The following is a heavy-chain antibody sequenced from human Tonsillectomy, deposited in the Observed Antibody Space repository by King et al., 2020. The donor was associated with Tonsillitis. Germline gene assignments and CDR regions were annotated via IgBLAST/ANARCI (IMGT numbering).Heavy chain of an antibody. J-gene: IGHJ4*02. CDR3: ARETVDFYYFDY. Sequence: AQLQESGPGLVKPSQTLSLTCTVSGGSLSSGDYYWSGICQPPGKGLEGIGYTYFTGSTYYSPSLKSRVTISVDTSKNQFSLKLSSVTAADTAVYYCARETVDFYYFDYWGQGTLVTVSS. CDR2: TYFTGST. D-gene: IGHD3/OR15-3a*01. CDR1: GGSLSSGDYY. V-gene: IGHV4-30-4*01.